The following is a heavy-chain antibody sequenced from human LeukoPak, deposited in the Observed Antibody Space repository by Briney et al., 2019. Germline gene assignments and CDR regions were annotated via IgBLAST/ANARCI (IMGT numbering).Heavy chain of an antibody. V-gene: IGHV1-69*13. CDR1: GGTFSSYA. Sequence: GASVKVSCKASGGTFSSYAVRWERQAPGQWLELMGGIIPIFGTAIYAQKFQGRVTITADESTSTAYMELSSLRSEDTAVYYCASWGAPVLSPGYSSSWLPDYWGQGTLVTVSS. CDR2: IIPIFGTA. J-gene: IGHJ4*02. CDR3: ASWGAPVLSPGYSSSWLPDY. D-gene: IGHD6-13*01.